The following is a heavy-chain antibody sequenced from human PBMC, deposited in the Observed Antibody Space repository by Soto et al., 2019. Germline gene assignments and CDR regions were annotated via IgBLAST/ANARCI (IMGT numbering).Heavy chain of an antibody. CDR3: ARLWSEREPNFDH. CDR2: IRSKANSYAT. D-gene: IGHD1-26*01. V-gene: IGHV3-73*02. Sequence: EVQLVESGGGLVQPGGSLKLSCAASGFTFSDSAMHWVRQASGKGLEWVGRIRSKANSYATVYAASVKGRFTISRDDSKNTAYLQMNSLKTEDTAVYYCARLWSEREPNFDHWGQGTLVTVSS. J-gene: IGHJ4*02. CDR1: GFTFSDSA.